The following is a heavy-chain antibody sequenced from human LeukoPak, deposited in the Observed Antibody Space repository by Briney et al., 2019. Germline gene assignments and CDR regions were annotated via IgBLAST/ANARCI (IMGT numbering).Heavy chain of an antibody. D-gene: IGHD2-2*01. V-gene: IGHV1-69*04. CDR1: GGTFDNYA. CDR3: ARGLLGGFAAAPFDH. Sequence: GASVKVSCKASGGTFDNYAVNFVREAPGLGLEWIGRIIPMLVKTNSAQKFQDRVTFPAHKSTGTAYMDLTHLRPDDPAVYFCARGLLGGFAAAPFDHWGQGTLVTVSP. J-gene: IGHJ4*02. CDR2: IIPMLVKT.